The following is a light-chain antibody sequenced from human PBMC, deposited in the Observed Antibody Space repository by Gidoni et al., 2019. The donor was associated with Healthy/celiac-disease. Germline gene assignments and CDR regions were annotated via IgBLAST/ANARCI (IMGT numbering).Light chain of an antibody. Sequence: EIVMTQSPATLSVSPGERATLSCRASQSVSSNLAWYQQKPGQAPRLLIYGASTRATGIPARFSGSVSGTEFTLTISSLQSEDFAVYYCQQYNNWLLWTFGQRTKVEIK. CDR3: QQYNNWLLWT. CDR2: GAS. CDR1: QSVSSN. V-gene: IGKV3-15*01. J-gene: IGKJ1*01.